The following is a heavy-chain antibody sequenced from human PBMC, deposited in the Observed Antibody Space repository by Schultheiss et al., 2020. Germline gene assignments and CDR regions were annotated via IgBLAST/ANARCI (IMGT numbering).Heavy chain of an antibody. CDR2: INWNGGST. V-gene: IGHV3-20*03. CDR3: AGSPTYSSSSGFDY. CDR1: GFTFDDYG. J-gene: IGHJ4*02. D-gene: IGHD6-6*01. Sequence: GGSLRLSFAASGFTFDDYGMSWVRQAPGKGLEWVSGINWNGGSTGYADSVKGRFTISRDNAKNSLYLQMNSLRAEDTAVYYCAGSPTYSSSSGFDYWGQGTLVTVSS.